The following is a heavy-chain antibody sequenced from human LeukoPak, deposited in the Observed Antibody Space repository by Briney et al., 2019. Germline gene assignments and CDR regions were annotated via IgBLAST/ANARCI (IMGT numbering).Heavy chain of an antibody. CDR1: GGSFSGYY. D-gene: IGHD6-6*01. Sequence: SETLSLTCAVYGGSFSGYYWSWIRQPPGKGLEWIGEINHSGSTNYNPSLKSRVTISVDTSKNQFSLKLSSVTAADTAVYYCARALSIAARRYHGMDVWGQGTTVTVSS. J-gene: IGHJ6*02. V-gene: IGHV4-34*01. CDR2: INHSGST. CDR3: ARALSIAARRYHGMDV.